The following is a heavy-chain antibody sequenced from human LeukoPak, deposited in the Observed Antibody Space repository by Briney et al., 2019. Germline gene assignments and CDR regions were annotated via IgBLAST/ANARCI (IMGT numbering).Heavy chain of an antibody. J-gene: IGHJ6*03. CDR2: ISSSSSTI. D-gene: IGHD6-13*01. CDR3: ARDIAAGTYYYYYMDV. Sequence: GGSLRLSCAASGFTFDNYRMSWVRQAPGKGLEWVSYISSSSSTIYYADSVKGRFTISRDNAKNSLYLQMNSLRAEDTAVYYCARDIAAGTYYYYYMDVWGKGTTVTVSS. V-gene: IGHV3-48*04. CDR1: GFTFDNYR.